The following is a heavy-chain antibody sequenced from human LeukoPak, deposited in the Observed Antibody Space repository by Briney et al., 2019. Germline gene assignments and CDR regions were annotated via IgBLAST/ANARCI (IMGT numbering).Heavy chain of an antibody. V-gene: IGHV4-38-2*01. D-gene: IGHD3-16*02. CDR1: NYPITSDYY. Sequence: KASETLSLTRAVSNYPITSDYYWVWIRQPPGQGLEWIGQIFHSGIAHYNPSLKSRVTMSVDTSRSQFSVNLNSVTAADTAVYFCGRAGLGTAYNRFYYYMDVWGKGTTVTVSS. CDR2: IFHSGIA. J-gene: IGHJ6*03. CDR3: GRAGLGTAYNRFYYYMDV.